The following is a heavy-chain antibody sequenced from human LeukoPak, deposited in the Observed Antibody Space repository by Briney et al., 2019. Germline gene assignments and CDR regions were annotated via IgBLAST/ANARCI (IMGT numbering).Heavy chain of an antibody. J-gene: IGHJ2*01. V-gene: IGHV4-30-4*01. CDR1: GGSISSGDYY. CDR3: ARDRGGSSSWRYWYFDL. Sequence: PSETLSLTCTVSGGSISSGDYYWRWIRQPPGKGLEWIGYIYYSGSTYYNPSLKSRVTISVDTSKNQFSLKLSSVTAADTAVYYCARDRGGSSSWRYWYFDLWGRGTLVTVSS. D-gene: IGHD6-13*01. CDR2: IYYSGST.